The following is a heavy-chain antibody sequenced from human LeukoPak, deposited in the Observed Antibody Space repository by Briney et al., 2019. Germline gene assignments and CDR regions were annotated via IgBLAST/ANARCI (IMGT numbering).Heavy chain of an antibody. V-gene: IGHV3-23*01. J-gene: IGHJ4*02. CDR2: ISGSGGST. Sequence: GGSLRLSCAASGFTFSSYAMSWVRQAPGKGLEWVSAISGSGGSTYYADSVKGRFTISRDNSKNTLYLQMNSPRAEDTAVYYCAKAVSRYGDFDYWGQGTLVTVSS. CDR3: AKAVSRYGDFDY. CDR1: GFTFSSYA. D-gene: IGHD4-17*01.